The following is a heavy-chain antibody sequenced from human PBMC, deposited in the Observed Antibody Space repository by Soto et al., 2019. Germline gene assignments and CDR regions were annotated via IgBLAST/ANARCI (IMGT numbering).Heavy chain of an antibody. J-gene: IGHJ6*02. D-gene: IGHD3-10*01. CDR1: GGTFSSYA. Sequence: GASVKVSWKASGGTFSSYAISWVRQAPGQGLEWMGGIIPIFGTANYAQKFQGRVTITADESTSTAYMELSSLRSEDTAVYYCARRYYYGSGSYYNASLVYYYGMDVWGQGTTVTVSS. CDR2: IIPIFGTA. CDR3: ARRYYYGSGSYYNASLVYYYGMDV. V-gene: IGHV1-69*13.